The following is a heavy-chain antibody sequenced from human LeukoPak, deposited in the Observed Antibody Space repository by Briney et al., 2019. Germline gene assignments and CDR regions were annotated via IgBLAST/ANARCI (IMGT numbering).Heavy chain of an antibody. CDR2: MNPNSGNT. J-gene: IGHJ5*02. CDR3: ASNICTNGVCYPLFDP. Sequence: ASVKVSCKASGYTFTSFDMNWVRQATGQGLEWMGWMNPNSGNTGYAQKFQGRVTMTRDMSTGTVYMELSSLRSEDTAVYYCASNICTNGVCYPLFDPWGQGTLVTVSS. CDR1: GYTFTSFD. D-gene: IGHD2-8*01. V-gene: IGHV1-8*01.